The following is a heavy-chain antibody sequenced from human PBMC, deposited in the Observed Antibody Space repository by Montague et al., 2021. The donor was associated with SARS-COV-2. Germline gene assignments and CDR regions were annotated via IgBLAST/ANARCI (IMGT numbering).Heavy chain of an antibody. Sequence: SETLSLTCTVSGGSLSTYYWSWIRQPPGKGLERIGYSFHSGSTNYNPSPKNRVVMSVDTSKNQFSLQLTSVTAADTAVYYCARDRSRSGWDYYFDNWGQGTLVTVSS. J-gene: IGHJ4*02. V-gene: IGHV4-59*01. CDR3: ARDRSRSGWDYYFDN. CDR1: GGSLSTYY. D-gene: IGHD6-19*01. CDR2: SFHSGST.